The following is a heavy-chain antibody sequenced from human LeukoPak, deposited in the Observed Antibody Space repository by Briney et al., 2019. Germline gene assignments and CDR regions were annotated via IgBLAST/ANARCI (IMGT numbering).Heavy chain of an antibody. CDR3: TRFGVFCEY. CDR2: ISANGSMT. D-gene: IGHD3-10*01. Sequence: GGSLRLSCAASGFTFSRYGMSWVRQSPGQGLEGVSGISANGSMTFYARSVRGRVTISRDNRQNTEYLQMNRLRAEDRALYYSTRFGVFCEYWGQGTLVTVSS. J-gene: IGHJ4*02. CDR1: GFTFSRYG. V-gene: IGHV3-23*01.